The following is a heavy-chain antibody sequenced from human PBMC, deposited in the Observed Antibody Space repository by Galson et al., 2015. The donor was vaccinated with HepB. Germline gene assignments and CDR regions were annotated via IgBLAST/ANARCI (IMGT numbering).Heavy chain of an antibody. CDR2: IWYDGSNK. J-gene: IGHJ3*02. CDR3: AREFIAVAGTSNDAFDI. D-gene: IGHD6-19*01. V-gene: IGHV3-33*01. Sequence: SLRLSCAASGFTFSSYGMHWVRQAPGKGLEWVAVIWYDGSNKYYADSVKGRFTISRDNSKNTLYLQMNSLRAEDTAVYYCAREFIAVAGTSNDAFDIWGQGTMVTVSS. CDR1: GFTFSSYG.